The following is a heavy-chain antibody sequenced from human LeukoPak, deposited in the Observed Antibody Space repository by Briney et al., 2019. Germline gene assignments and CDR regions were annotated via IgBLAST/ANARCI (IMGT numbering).Heavy chain of an antibody. D-gene: IGHD6-13*01. J-gene: IGHJ4*02. V-gene: IGHV3-74*01. CDR1: GFTFSSYW. CDR3: ASEGSSWYYFDY. Sequence: GGSLRLSCAASGFTFSSYWMHWVRQAPGKGLVRVSRINSDGSSTSYADSVKGRFTISRDNAKNTLYLQMNSLRAEDTAVYYCASEGSSWYYFDYWGQGTLVTVSS. CDR2: INSDGSST.